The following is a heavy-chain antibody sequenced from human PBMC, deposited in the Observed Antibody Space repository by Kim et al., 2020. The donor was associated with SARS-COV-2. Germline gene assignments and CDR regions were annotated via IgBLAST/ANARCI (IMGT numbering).Heavy chain of an antibody. J-gene: IGHJ2*01. Sequence: SETLSLTCTVSGGSLSSSSYYWGWIRQPPGKGLEWIGTAYYIGNTYSYPALDSLVTISVATSKHQFSLKLGSMTAADPADYYCSAHPTSSSGRYF. CDR2: AYYIGNT. V-gene: IGHV4-39*01. CDR3: SAHPTSSSGRYF. CDR1: GGSLSSSSYY. D-gene: IGHD6-19*01.